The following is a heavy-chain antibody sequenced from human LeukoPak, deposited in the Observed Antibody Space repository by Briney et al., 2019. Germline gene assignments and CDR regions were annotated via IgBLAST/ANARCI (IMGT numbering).Heavy chain of an antibody. J-gene: IGHJ4*02. D-gene: IGHD1-1*01. CDR3: AKGKRYPDY. Sequence: GGSLRLSCVVSGFTFSESWMSWVRQAPGKGLGWVASLNLDGSDKYYVDSVKGRFTISRDNAKNSLYLRMDSLRAEDTAVYYCAKGKRYPDYWGQGTLVTVSS. CDR2: LNLDGSDK. V-gene: IGHV3-7*03. CDR1: GFTFSESW.